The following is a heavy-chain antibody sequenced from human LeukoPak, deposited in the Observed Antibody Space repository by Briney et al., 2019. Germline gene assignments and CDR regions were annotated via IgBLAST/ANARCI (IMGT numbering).Heavy chain of an antibody. J-gene: IGHJ4*02. D-gene: IGHD2-2*01. CDR1: GGSISSHC. Sequence: SETLSLTCTVSGGSISSHCWSWIRQPPGKGLEWIGYIYYSGSANYNPSPKRRLTISVETSKNQFSLKLRPVPAADTAVYYCAGSLAYCSSTSCLDNVFDYWVQGTMVSVSS. CDR2: IYYSGSA. V-gene: IGHV4-59*11. CDR3: AGSLAYCSSTSCLDNVFDY.